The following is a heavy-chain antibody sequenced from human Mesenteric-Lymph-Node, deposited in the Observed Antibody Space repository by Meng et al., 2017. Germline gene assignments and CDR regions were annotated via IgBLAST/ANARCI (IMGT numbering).Heavy chain of an antibody. Sequence: SVKVSCKASGCTFSSYAISWVRQAPGQGLEWMGGIIPIFGTANYAQKFQGRVTITTDESTSTAYMELSSLRSEDTAVYYCVRGASRIQLWYHWGQGTLVTVSS. V-gene: IGHV1-69*05. CDR3: VRGASRIQLWYH. CDR1: GCTFSSYA. D-gene: IGHD5-18*01. J-gene: IGHJ4*02. CDR2: IIPIFGTA.